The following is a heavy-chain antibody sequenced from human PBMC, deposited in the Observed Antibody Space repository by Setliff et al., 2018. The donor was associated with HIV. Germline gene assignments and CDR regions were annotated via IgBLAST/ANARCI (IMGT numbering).Heavy chain of an antibody. CDR2: IYYSGSA. CDR1: GDSIDRSNFF. J-gene: IGHJ4*02. D-gene: IGHD2-21*02. Sequence: KASETLSLTCTVSGDSIDRSNFFWTWIRQHPGKGLEWIGYIYYSGSATYNPSLKSQASISVDTSRNEFSLKLSSVTAADTAVYFCARGGAFCGRDSCYYLDYWGQGNPVPSPQ. CDR3: ARGGAFCGRDSCYYLDY. V-gene: IGHV4-31*01.